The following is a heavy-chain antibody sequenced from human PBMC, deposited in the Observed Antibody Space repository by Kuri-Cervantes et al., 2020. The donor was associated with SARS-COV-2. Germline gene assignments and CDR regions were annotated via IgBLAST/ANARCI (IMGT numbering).Heavy chain of an antibody. Sequence: ASVKVSCKASGYTFTSYAMHWVRQAPGQRLEWMGWSNAGNGNTKYSQEFQGRVTITRDTSASTAYMELSSLRSEDMAVYYCARVLVGAKIGYYYMDVWGKGTTVTVSS. D-gene: IGHD1-26*01. CDR1: GYTFTSYA. V-gene: IGHV1-3*02. CDR3: ARVLVGAKIGYYYMDV. CDR2: SNAGNGNT. J-gene: IGHJ6*03.